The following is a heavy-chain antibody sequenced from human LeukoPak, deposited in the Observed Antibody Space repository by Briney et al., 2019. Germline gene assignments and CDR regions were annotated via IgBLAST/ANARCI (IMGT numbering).Heavy chain of an antibody. J-gene: IGHJ4*02. CDR2: FDPEDGGT. CDR1: GYTLTELS. Sequence: GASVKVSCKVSGYTLTELSMHWVRQAPGKGLEWMGGFDPEDGGTIYAQKFQGRVTMTEDTSTDTAYMELSSLRSEDTAVYYCATVKIAAAGFFFDYCGQGTLVTVSS. V-gene: IGHV1-24*01. D-gene: IGHD6-13*01. CDR3: ATVKIAAAGFFFDY.